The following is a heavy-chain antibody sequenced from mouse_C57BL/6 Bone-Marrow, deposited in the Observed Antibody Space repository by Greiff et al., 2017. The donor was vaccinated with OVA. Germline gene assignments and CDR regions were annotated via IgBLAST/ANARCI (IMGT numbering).Heavy chain of an antibody. CDR3: ARDEGGRRFAY. CDR2: ISDGGSYT. Sequence: EVQGVESGGGLVKPGGSLKLSCAASGFTFSSYAMSWVRQTPEKRLEWVATISDGGSYTYYPDNVKGRFTISRDNAKNNLYLQMSHLKSEDTAMYYCARDEGGRRFAYWGQGTLVTVSA. D-gene: IGHD2-12*01. J-gene: IGHJ3*01. V-gene: IGHV5-4*01. CDR1: GFTFSSYA.